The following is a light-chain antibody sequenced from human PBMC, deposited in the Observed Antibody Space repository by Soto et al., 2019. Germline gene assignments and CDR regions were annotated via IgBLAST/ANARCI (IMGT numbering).Light chain of an antibody. CDR2: DVS. CDR1: QSISRW. CDR3: QQYETYSQWT. V-gene: IGKV1-5*01. Sequence: DIQMTQSPSTLSASLGERVTITCRASQSISRWLAWYQQKPGKAPKLLISDVSSLERGVPSRFSGSGSGSEFTLTISSLQPDDFATYHCQQYETYSQWTFGQGTKVEI. J-gene: IGKJ1*01.